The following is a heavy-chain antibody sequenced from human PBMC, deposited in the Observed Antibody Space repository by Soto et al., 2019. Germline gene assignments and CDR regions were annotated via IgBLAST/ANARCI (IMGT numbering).Heavy chain of an antibody. CDR3: ARGGYYYDSSGYYLDY. J-gene: IGHJ4*02. CDR1: GFTFSSYS. V-gene: IGHV3-21*01. CDR2: ISSSSSYI. Sequence: LRLSCAASGFTFSSYSMNWVRQAPGKGLEWVSSISSSSSYIYYADSVKGRFTISRDNAKNSLYLQMNSLRAEDTAVYYCARGGYYYDSSGYYLDYWGQGTLVTVS. D-gene: IGHD3-22*01.